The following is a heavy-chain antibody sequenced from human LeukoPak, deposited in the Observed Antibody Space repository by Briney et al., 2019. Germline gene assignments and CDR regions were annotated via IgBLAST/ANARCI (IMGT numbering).Heavy chain of an antibody. Sequence: GGSLRLSCAASGFTFSSYAMSWVRQAPGKGLEWVSAISGSGGSTYYADSVKGWFTISRDNSKNTLYLQVNSLRAEDTAVYYCAKDGQLWADQYFDYWGQGTLVTVSS. CDR2: ISGSGGST. CDR1: GFTFSSYA. J-gene: IGHJ4*02. V-gene: IGHV3-23*01. CDR3: AKDGQLWADQYFDY. D-gene: IGHD5-18*01.